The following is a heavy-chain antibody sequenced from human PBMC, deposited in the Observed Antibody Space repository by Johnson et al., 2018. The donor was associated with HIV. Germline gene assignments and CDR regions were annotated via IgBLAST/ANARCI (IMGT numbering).Heavy chain of an antibody. Sequence: VESGGGVVRPGESLRLSCVASGFTFDDYDMTWVRQAPGKGLEWVAVISYDGSNKYYADSVKGRFTISRDNSKNTLYLQMNSLRAEDTAVYYCARSLPYSSSVGFDIWGQGTMVTVSS. CDR3: ARSLPYSSSVGFDI. J-gene: IGHJ3*02. CDR2: ISYDGSNK. D-gene: IGHD6-6*01. V-gene: IGHV3-30-3*01. CDR1: GFTFDDYD.